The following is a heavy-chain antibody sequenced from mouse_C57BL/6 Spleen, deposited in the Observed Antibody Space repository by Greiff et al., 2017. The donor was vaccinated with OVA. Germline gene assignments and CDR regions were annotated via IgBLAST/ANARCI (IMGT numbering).Heavy chain of an antibody. J-gene: IGHJ3*01. CDR1: GYAFSSSW. V-gene: IGHV1-82*01. CDR3: ARWELTGGFAY. CDR2: IYPGDGDT. Sequence: QVQLQQSGPELVKPGASVKISCKASGYAFSSSWMNWVKQRPGKGLEWIGRIYPGDGDTNYNGKFKGKATLTADKSSSTAYMQLSSLTSEDSAVYFCARWELTGGFAYWGQGTLVTVSA. D-gene: IGHD4-1*01.